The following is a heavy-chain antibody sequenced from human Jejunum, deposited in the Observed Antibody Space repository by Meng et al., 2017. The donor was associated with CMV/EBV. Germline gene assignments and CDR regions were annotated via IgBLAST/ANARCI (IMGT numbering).Heavy chain of an antibody. CDR2: INTDGRNT. V-gene: IGHV3-74*01. D-gene: IGHD2/OR15-2a*01. Sequence: VGAGGGLVQAGGPLELACVASGFTFSSDWMHWVRQAPGKGLEWVSRINTDGRNTNYADSVKGRFTISRDNAKNTLYLQMNSLRVEDTAVYYCARGLEEYLGWEMGYWGQGTLVTVSS. CDR1: GFTFSSDW. CDR3: ARGLEEYLGWEMGY. J-gene: IGHJ4*02.